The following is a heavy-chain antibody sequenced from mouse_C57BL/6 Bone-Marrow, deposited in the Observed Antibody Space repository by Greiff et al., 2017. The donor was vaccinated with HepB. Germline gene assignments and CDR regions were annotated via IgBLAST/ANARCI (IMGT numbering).Heavy chain of an antibody. CDR1: GYTFTNYW. CDR3: AREELSSYWYFDV. D-gene: IGHD1-1*01. J-gene: IGHJ1*03. V-gene: IGHV1-63*01. Sequence: QVQLKESGAELVRPGTSVKMSCKASGYTFTNYWIGWAKQRPGHGLEWIGDIYPGGGYTNYNEKFKGKATLTADKSSSTSEDSAIYYCAREELSSYWYFDVWGTGTTVTVSS. CDR2: IYPGGGYT.